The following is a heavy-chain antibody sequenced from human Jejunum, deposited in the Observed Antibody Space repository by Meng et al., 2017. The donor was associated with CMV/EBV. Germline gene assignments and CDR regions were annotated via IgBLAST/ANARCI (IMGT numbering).Heavy chain of an antibody. CDR3: ARGSTGYGNFDY. D-gene: IGHD5-12*01. CDR2: ISGDGSSI. J-gene: IGHJ4*02. Sequence: CAAAGLAFSRYRMRWVRQAPGKGLVWLSRISGDGSSIDYADSVEGRPTISRDYAKNTLYLQINSHRADDTAVYYCARGSTGYGNFDYWGQGTLVTVSS. CDR1: GLAFSRYR. V-gene: IGHV3-74*01.